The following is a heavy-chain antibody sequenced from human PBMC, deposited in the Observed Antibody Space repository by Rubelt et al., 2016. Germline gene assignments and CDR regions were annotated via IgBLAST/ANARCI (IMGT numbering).Heavy chain of an antibody. D-gene: IGHD6-19*01. CDR3: ARQAVTAVAYFDY. Sequence: EVQLVESGGGLVQTGGSLRLTCAASGFTFSSYSMNWVRPAPGKGLEWVSSISSSSSYIYYADSVKGRFTIPRDNAKNSLYLKRNSLRAEDTAVYDCARQAVTAVAYFDYWGQGTLVTVSS. CDR2: ISSSSSYI. V-gene: IGHV3-21*02. J-gene: IGHJ4*02. CDR1: GFTFSSYS.